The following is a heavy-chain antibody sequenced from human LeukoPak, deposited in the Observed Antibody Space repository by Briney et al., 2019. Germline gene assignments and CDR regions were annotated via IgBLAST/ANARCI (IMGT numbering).Heavy chain of an antibody. V-gene: IGHV3-23*01. CDR3: AKGRGSSSRMIFDF. CDR1: GFTFSSYA. J-gene: IGHJ4*02. CDR2: ISGSGGST. D-gene: IGHD6-13*01. Sequence: GGSLRLSCAVSGFTFSSYAMSWVRQAPGKGLEWVSGISGSGGSTYYADSVKGRFTISRDNSKNTLYLQVNSLRAEDTAVYYCAKGRGSSSRMIFDFWGQGTLVTVSS.